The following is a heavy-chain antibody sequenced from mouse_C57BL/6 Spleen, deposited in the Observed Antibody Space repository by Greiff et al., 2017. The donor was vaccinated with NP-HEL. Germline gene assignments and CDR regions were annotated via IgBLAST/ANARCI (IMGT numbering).Heavy chain of an antibody. CDR2: IYPRSGNT. Sequence: VQLQQSGAELARPGASVKLSCKASGYTFTSYGISWVKQRTGQGLEWIGEIYPRSGNTYYNEKFKGTATLTADKSSSTAYMELRSLTSEDSAVYFCAREGDYYGSSYDAMDYWGQGTSVTVSS. J-gene: IGHJ4*01. CDR3: AREGDYYGSSYDAMDY. D-gene: IGHD1-1*01. CDR1: GYTFTSYG. V-gene: IGHV1-81*01.